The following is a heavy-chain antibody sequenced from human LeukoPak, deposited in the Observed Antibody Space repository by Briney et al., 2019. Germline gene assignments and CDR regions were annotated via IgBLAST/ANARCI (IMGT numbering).Heavy chain of an antibody. CDR3: TTGFGYADY. CDR2: ISSNGGST. J-gene: IGHJ4*02. Sequence: GGSLRLSCAASGFTFSGYAMHWVRQASGKGLEYVSAISSNGGSTYYANSVKGRFTISRDDSKNTLYLQMNSLKTEDTAVYYCTTGFGYADYWGQGTLVTVSS. D-gene: IGHD5-12*01. V-gene: IGHV3-64*01. CDR1: GFTFSGYA.